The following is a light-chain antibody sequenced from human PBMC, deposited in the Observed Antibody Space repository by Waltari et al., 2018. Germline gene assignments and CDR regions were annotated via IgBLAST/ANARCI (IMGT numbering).Light chain of an antibody. Sequence: DIQMTQSPSTLSASVGDRVTITCRASQTISSWLAWYQQKPGKAPKLRIYKASSLQSGVPSRFSGRGSGTEFTLTITSLQPDDFATYYCQQYHTYWTFGQGTKVEIK. V-gene: IGKV1-5*03. J-gene: IGKJ1*01. CDR2: KAS. CDR1: QTISSW. CDR3: QQYHTYWT.